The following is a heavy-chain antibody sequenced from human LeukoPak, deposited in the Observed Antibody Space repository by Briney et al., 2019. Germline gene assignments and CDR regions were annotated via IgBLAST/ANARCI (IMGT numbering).Heavy chain of an antibody. CDR2: ISGSGGST. CDR3: AKDNVPQLPGYYFDY. D-gene: IGHD5-18*01. CDR1: GFTFSSYA. V-gene: IGHV3-23*01. J-gene: IGHJ4*02. Sequence: GGSLRLSCAASGFTFSSYAMRWVRQAPGKGLEWVSAISGSGGSTYYADSVKGRFTISRDNSKNTLYLQMNSLRAEDTAVYYCAKDNVPQLPGYYFDYWGQGTLVTVSS.